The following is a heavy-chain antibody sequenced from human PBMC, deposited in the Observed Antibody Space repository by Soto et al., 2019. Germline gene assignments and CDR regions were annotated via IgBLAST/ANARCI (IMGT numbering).Heavy chain of an antibody. Sequence: ASVNVSCKTSGYSFTGPYMHWVRQAPGEGLEWMGWINPNSGGTNYAQKFQGWVTMTRDTSISTAYMELSRLRSDDTAVYYCARGGDVDTAMVWGLFYFDSSKTETRIVSRGHALLVTVS. CDR2: INPNSGGT. J-gene: IGHJ4*01. CDR3: ARGGDVDTAMVWGLFYFDSSKTETRIVS. V-gene: IGHV1-2*04. D-gene: IGHD5-18*01. CDR1: GYSFTGPY.